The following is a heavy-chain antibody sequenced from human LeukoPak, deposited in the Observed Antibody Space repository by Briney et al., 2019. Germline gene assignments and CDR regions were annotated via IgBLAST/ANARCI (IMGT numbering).Heavy chain of an antibody. CDR3: AREAYCSGGSCYEDNWFDP. Sequence: SETLSLTCTVSGGSVSSGSYYWSWIRQPPGKGLEWIGYIYYSGSTNYNPSLKSRVTISVDTSKNQFSLKLSSVTAADTAVYYCAREAYCSGGSCYEDNWFDPWGQGTLVTVSS. J-gene: IGHJ5*02. CDR1: GGSVSSGSYY. CDR2: IYYSGST. V-gene: IGHV4-61*01. D-gene: IGHD2-15*01.